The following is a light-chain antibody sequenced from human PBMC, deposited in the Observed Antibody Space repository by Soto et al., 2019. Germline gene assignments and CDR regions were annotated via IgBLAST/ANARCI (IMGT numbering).Light chain of an antibody. V-gene: IGLV2-11*01. J-gene: IGLJ2*01. CDR3: YSFAGL. CDR1: SSDVGRYNY. Sequence: QSALTQPRSVSGSPGQSVAISCAGTSSDVGRYNYVSWYQQYPGKAPKLIIYDVTKRPSGVPDRFSGSKSGNTASLTISGLQAEDEADYYCYSFAGLFGGGTKLTVL. CDR2: DVT.